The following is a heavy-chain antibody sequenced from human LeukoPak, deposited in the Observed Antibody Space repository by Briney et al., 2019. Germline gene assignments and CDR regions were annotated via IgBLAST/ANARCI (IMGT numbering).Heavy chain of an antibody. CDR3: ARTVARIGY. CDR2: ISSSGNTI. Sequence: GGSLRLSCAASGFTFSSYEMTWVRQAPGKGLEWVSHISSSGNTIYYTDSVKGRFTISRDNSKNLPYLQMNSLKAEDTAIYYCARTVARIGYWGQGTLVAVSS. CDR1: GFTFSSYE. D-gene: IGHD4-23*01. V-gene: IGHV3-48*03. J-gene: IGHJ4*02.